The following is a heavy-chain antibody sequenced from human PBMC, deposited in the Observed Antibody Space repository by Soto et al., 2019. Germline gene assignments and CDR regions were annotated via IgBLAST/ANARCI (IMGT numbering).Heavy chain of an antibody. CDR2: IYYSGST. CDR1: GGSISSGDYY. V-gene: IGHV4-30-4*01. CDR3: ARQSGGYFDY. D-gene: IGHD2-15*01. J-gene: IGHJ4*02. Sequence: QVQLQESGPGLVKPSQTLSLTCTVSGGSISSGDYYWSWIRQPPGKGLEWIGYIYYSGSTYYNPSLKXXVXIXXDTSKNQFSLKLSSVTAADTAVYYCARQSGGYFDYWGQGTLVTVSS.